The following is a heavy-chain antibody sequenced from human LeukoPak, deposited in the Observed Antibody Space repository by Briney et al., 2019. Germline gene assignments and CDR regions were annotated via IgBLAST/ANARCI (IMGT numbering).Heavy chain of an antibody. CDR1: GFTFSSYS. D-gene: IGHD5-24*01. CDR2: ISSSSSYI. J-gene: IGHJ3*02. Sequence: KAGGSLRLSCAASGFTFSSYSMNWVRQAPGKGLEWVSSISSSSSYIYYADSVKGRFTISRDNAKNSLYLQMNSLRAEDTAVYSCARGRDGYNSGAFDIWGQGTMVTVSS. V-gene: IGHV3-21*01. CDR3: ARGRDGYNSGAFDI.